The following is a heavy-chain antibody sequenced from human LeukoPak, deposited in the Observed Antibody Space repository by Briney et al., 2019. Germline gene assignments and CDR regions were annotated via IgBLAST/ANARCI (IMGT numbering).Heavy chain of an antibody. V-gene: IGHV4-59*06. J-gene: IGHJ5*02. Sequence: PSETLSLTCTVSGGSISSYYWSWIRRPPGKGLEWIGYIYYSGSTYYNPSLKSRVTISVDTSKNQFSLKLSSVTAADTAVYYCASFIAAAGTRWFDPWGQGTLVTVSS. CDR3: ASFIAAAGTRWFDP. CDR2: IYYSGST. D-gene: IGHD6-13*01. CDR1: GGSISSYY.